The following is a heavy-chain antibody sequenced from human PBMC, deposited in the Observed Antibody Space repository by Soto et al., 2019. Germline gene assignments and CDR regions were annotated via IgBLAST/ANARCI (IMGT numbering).Heavy chain of an antibody. CDR3: ARAKNWFDP. CDR1: GYTFTSYY. J-gene: IGHJ5*02. V-gene: IGHV1-46*01. CDR2: INPSGGST. Sequence: QVQLVQSGAEVKKPGASVKVSCKASGYTFTSYYMHWVRQAPGQGLEWMGIINPSGGSTSYAEKFQGSVTMHRDTSTGTVYMELSSLRSEDTAVYYCARAKNWFDPWGQGTLVTVSS.